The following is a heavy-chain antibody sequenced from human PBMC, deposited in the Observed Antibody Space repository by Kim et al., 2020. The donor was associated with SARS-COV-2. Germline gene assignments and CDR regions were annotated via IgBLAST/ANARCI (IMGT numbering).Heavy chain of an antibody. CDR2: IWYDGSNK. CDR3: ARGVDSSGYHTPDY. V-gene: IGHV3-33*01. D-gene: IGHD3-22*01. Sequence: GGSLRLSCAASGFTFSSYGMHWVRQAPGKGLEWVAVIWYDGSNKYYADSVKGRFTISRDNSKNTLYLQMNSLRAEDTAVYYCARGVDSSGYHTPDYWGQGTLVTVSS. J-gene: IGHJ4*02. CDR1: GFTFSSYG.